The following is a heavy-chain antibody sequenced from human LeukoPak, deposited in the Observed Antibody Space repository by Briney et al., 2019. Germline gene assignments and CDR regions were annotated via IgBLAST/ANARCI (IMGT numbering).Heavy chain of an antibody. CDR2: IIPILGIA. CDR1: GGTFSSYA. J-gene: IGHJ4*02. V-gene: IGHV1-69*04. CDR3: ARDQGTYYFDY. Sequence: SVKVSCKASGGTFSSYAISWVRQAPGQGLEWMGRIIPILGIANYAQKFLGRVTITADKSTSTAYMELSSLRSEDTAVYYCARDQGTYYFDYWGQGTLVTVSS. D-gene: IGHD3-10*01.